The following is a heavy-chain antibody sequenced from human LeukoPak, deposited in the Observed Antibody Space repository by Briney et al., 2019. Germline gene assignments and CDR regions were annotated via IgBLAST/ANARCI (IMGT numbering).Heavy chain of an antibody. Sequence: QAGGSLRLSCAASGFTFSTYWMHWVRQAPGKGLVWVSRIKDDGSTIYADSVKGRFTISRDNAKNTLYLQMNSLRAEHTAVYYCARDFRTGGGYAFDIWGQGTMVTVSS. J-gene: IGHJ3*02. CDR3: ARDFRTGGGYAFDI. V-gene: IGHV3-74*01. CDR1: GFTFSTYW. D-gene: IGHD3-16*01. CDR2: IKDDGST.